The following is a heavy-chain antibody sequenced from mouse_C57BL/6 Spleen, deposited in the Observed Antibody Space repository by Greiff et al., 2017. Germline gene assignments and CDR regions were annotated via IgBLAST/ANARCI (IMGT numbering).Heavy chain of an antibody. Sequence: EVNLVESGGGLVQPGGSLSLSCAASGFIFTDYYMSWVRQPPGKALEWLGFIRNKANGYTTEYSASVKGRFTISRDNSQSILYLQMNALRAEDSATYYCARSTMVTTGYFDVWGTGTTVTVSS. CDR1: GFIFTDYY. CDR3: ARSTMVTTGYFDV. J-gene: IGHJ1*03. CDR2: IRNKANGYTT. V-gene: IGHV7-3*01. D-gene: IGHD2-2*01.